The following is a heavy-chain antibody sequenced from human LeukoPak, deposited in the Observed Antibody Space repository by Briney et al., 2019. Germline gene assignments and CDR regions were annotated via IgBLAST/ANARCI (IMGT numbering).Heavy chain of an antibody. D-gene: IGHD3-10*01. V-gene: IGHV3-21*01. Sequence: PGGSLRLSCAASGFTFSSYNMNWVRQAPGKGLEWVSFISSSSSYIYYADSVKGRYTISRDNAKNSLYLQMNNLRAEDTAVYYCARDKYGSGSYSWSKRLDSWGQGTLVTVSS. J-gene: IGHJ4*02. CDR1: GFTFSSYN. CDR2: ISSSSSYI. CDR3: ARDKYGSGSYSWSKRLDS.